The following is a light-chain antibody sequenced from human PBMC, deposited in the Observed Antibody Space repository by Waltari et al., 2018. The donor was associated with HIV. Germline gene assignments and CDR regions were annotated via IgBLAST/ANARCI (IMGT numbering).Light chain of an antibody. V-gene: IGLV1-47*01. CDR1: WQDLGSNF. CDR3: ATWDNSLGTFI. Sequence: QSVLTPPPSASATPGQRVAISCSGDWQDLGSNFVYCYRLRPGTTPKLLISRNAQRPSGVPDRFSGSKFDSSASLAVTDLRSEDEGDYYCATWDNSLGTFIFGGGTRLTVL. CDR2: RNA. J-gene: IGLJ2*01.